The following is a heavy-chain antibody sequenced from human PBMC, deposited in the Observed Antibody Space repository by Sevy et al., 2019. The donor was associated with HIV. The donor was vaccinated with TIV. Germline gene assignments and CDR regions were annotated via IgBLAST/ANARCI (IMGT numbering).Heavy chain of an antibody. V-gene: IGHV3-53*01. Sequence: GGSLTLSCAASGFTVSSNYMSWVRQAPGKGLEWVSVIYSGGSTYYADSVKGRFTMSRDNSKNTLYLQMNSLRAEDTAVYYCARGKLLLYSAYFDYWGQGTLVTVSS. D-gene: IGHD2-2*02. J-gene: IGHJ4*02. CDR1: GFTVSSNY. CDR3: ARGKLLLYSAYFDY. CDR2: IYSGGST.